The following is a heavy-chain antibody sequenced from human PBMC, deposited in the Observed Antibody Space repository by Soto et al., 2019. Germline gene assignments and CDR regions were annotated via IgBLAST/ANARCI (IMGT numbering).Heavy chain of an antibody. CDR2: IYYSGST. CDR3: ASNLDISPSVPYFFAT. V-gene: IGHV4-39*07. CDR1: GGSISSSSYC. Sequence: SETLSLTCTVSGGSISSSSYCWGWIRQPPGKGLEWIGSIYYSGSTYYNPSLKNRVTISVDTSSNRFSLDLTSVSSADTAIYYCASNLDISPSVPYFFATWGRGVLVIGSS. J-gene: IGHJ5*02. D-gene: IGHD2-21*01.